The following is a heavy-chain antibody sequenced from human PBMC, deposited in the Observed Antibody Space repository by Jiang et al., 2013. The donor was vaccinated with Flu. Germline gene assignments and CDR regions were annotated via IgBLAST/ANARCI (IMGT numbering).Heavy chain of an antibody. Sequence: VQLVESGAEVKKPGASVKVSCKASGYTFTSQGISWVRQAPGQGPEWMGWISTHSGNTIYAEKYQGRVTMTTDTSTSTVYMELRSLRSDDTAVYFCARVGSLVRGALDVWGQGTTVTVSS. CDR1: GYTFTSQG. CDR3: ARVGSLVRGALDV. D-gene: IGHD3-10*01. J-gene: IGHJ6*02. CDR2: ISTHSGNT. V-gene: IGHV1-18*01.